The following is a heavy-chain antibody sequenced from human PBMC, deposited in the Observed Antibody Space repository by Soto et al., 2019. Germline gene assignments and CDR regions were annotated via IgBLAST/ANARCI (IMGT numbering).Heavy chain of an antibody. V-gene: IGHV1-18*01. J-gene: IGHJ4*02. D-gene: IGHD5-18*01. CDR2: ISGYNGNT. CDR3: ARESRGNSFGSGDY. CDR1: GYTFSSYG. Sequence: QVQLVQSGTEVKKPGASVKVSCKASGYTFSSYGISWVRQAPGQGLEWMGWISGYNGNTKYAQELQGRVTMTTDTXMSPAYMELRSLRSDDTAVYYCARESRGNSFGSGDYWGQGTLVTVSS.